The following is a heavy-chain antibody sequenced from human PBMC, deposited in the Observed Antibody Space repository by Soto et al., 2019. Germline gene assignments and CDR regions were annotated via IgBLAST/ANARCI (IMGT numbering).Heavy chain of an antibody. V-gene: IGHV4-4*07. CDR3: ARGPFCGNDCYFDV. CDR2: IYSSGAT. CDR1: GGSISGFY. D-gene: IGHD2-21*02. J-gene: IGHJ4*02. Sequence: TLSLTCTVAGGSISGFYWSWVRQPAGKGLEWIGRIYSSGATKYNPSLRNRVTMSVDTSTDQYSLNLASMTAADTAVYFCARGPFCGNDCYFDVWGQGTQVTVSS.